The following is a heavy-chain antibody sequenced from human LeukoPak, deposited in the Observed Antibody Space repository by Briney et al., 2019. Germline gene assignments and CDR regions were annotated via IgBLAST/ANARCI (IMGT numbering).Heavy chain of an antibody. CDR2: ISYDGSNK. J-gene: IGHJ4*02. Sequence: PGGSLRLSCAASGFTFSSYAMHWVRQAPGKGLEWVAVISYDGSNKYYADSVKGRFTISRDNSKNTLYLQMNSLRAEDTAVYYCARGDGIAARRGLYWGQGTLVTVSS. CDR1: GFTFSSYA. V-gene: IGHV3-30-3*01. D-gene: IGHD6-6*01. CDR3: ARGDGIAARRGLY.